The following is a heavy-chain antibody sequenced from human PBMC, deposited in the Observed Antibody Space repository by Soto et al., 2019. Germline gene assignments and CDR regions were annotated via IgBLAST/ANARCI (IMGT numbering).Heavy chain of an antibody. D-gene: IGHD6-19*01. Sequence: QVQLVQSGAEVKKPGASVKVSCKASGYTFTGYYMHWVRQAPGQGLEWMGWINPNRGGTNYAQKFQGWVTMTRDTSISTAYMELSRLRSDDTAVYYCARVQAGRIAVAGLDYWGQGTLVTVSS. CDR2: INPNRGGT. CDR1: GYTFTGYY. V-gene: IGHV1-2*04. CDR3: ARVQAGRIAVAGLDY. J-gene: IGHJ4*02.